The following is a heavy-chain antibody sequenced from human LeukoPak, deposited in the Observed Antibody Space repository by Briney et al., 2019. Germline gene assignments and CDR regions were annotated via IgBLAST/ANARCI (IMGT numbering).Heavy chain of an antibody. Sequence: GRSLRLSCAAAGFTFGDYAMHWVRQAPGKVLGWVSVIGWNSGSIGYAAYVKGRFTISRDNAKTSLYLQMNSLRAEDTALYYCAKDMAGYSGSWGAFDIWGQGTMVTVSS. CDR1: GFTFGDYA. CDR2: IGWNSGSI. V-gene: IGHV3-9*01. D-gene: IGHD6-13*01. CDR3: AKDMAGYSGSWGAFDI. J-gene: IGHJ3*02.